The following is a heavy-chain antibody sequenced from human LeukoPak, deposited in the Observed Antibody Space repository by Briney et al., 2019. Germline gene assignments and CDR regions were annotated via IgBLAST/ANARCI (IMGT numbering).Heavy chain of an antibody. J-gene: IGHJ4*02. CDR1: GFTFSSYW. CDR3: ARDQSDSSGYYLDY. D-gene: IGHD3-22*01. V-gene: IGHV3-74*01. CDR2: INSDGGST. Sequence: GGSLRLSCAASGFTFSSYWMHWVRQAPGKGLVWVSRINSDGGSTSYADSVKGRFTISRDNAKNTLYLQMNSLRAEDTAVYYCARDQSDSSGYYLDYWGQGTLVTVSS.